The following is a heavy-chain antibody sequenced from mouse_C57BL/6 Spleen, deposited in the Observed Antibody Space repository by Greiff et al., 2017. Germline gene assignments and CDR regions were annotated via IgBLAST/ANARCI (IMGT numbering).Heavy chain of an antibody. CDR3: TTAYYSNSLSDV. J-gene: IGHJ1*03. CDR2: IDPENGDT. CDR1: GFNIKDDY. V-gene: IGHV14-4*01. D-gene: IGHD2-5*01. Sequence: EVQLQQSGAELVRPGASVKLSCTASGFNIKDDYMHWVKQRPEQGLEWIGWIDPENGDTEYASKFQGKATITADTSSNTAYLQLSSLTSEDTAVYYCTTAYYSNSLSDVWGTGTTVTVSS.